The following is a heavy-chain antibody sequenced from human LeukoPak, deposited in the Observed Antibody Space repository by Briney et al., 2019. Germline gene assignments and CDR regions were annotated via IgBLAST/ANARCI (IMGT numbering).Heavy chain of an antibody. J-gene: IGHJ4*02. CDR2: IYGSGST. CDR3: ARNVGWYSHDS. CDR1: GGSISSYY. D-gene: IGHD6-19*01. V-gene: IGHV4-59*08. Sequence: PSETLSLTCTVSGGSISSYYWSWIRQPPGKGLEWIGYIYGSGSTHYDPSLRSRVTISEDTSKNLFSLKLTSVTAADTAVYYCARNVGWYSHDSWGQGTLVTVSS.